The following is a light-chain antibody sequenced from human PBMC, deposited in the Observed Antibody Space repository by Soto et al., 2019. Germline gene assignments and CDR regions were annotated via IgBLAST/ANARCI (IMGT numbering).Light chain of an antibody. V-gene: IGKV3-20*01. J-gene: IGKJ1*01. CDR1: QSVSSSS. CDR3: QQYGSSPWT. Sequence: EIVLTQSPGTLSLSPGESPTLSCRASQSVSSSSLAWYQQKPGQAPRLLVYGASSRATGIPDRFSGSGSGTHFTLTISRLEPEDFAVYYCQQYGSSPWTFGQGTKVEI. CDR2: GAS.